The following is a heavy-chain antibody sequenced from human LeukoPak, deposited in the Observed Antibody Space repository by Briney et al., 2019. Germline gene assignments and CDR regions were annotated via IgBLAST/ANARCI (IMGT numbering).Heavy chain of an antibody. Sequence: PSETLSLTCTVSGVSISSYYWSWIRQPPGKGLEWIGYIYYSGSTNYNPSLKSRVTISVDTSKNQFSLKLSSVTAADTAVYYCARLSTRYYYYGMDVWGQGTTVTVSS. V-gene: IGHV4-59*08. J-gene: IGHJ6*02. CDR2: IYYSGST. CDR3: ARLSTRYYYYGMDV. CDR1: GVSISSYY.